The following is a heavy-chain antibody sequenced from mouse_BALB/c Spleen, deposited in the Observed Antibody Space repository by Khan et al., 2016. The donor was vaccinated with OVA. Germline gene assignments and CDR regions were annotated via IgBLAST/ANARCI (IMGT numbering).Heavy chain of an antibody. V-gene: IGHV5-9-3*01. D-gene: IGHD2-1*01. CDR2: ISSYGDYT. CDR3: ARSPYGNFAY. CDR1: GFTFSTYA. J-gene: IGHJ3*01. Sequence: EVKLMESGGGLVKPGGSLKLSCAASGFTFSTYAMSWVRQTPEKRLEWVATISSYGDYTYYPDNVTGRFTISRDNAKNTPYLQMSNLRYEDTAMYYCARSPYGNFAYWGQGTLVTVSA.